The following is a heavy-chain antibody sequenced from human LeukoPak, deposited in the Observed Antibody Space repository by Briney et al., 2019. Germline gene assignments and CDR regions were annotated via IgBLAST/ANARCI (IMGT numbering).Heavy chain of an antibody. V-gene: IGHV4-34*01. CDR2: INHSGST. J-gene: IGHJ5*02. D-gene: IGHD3-10*01. CDR3: ARFGRLYYYGSGSYFDP. CDR1: GGSFSGYY. Sequence: SETLSLTCAVYGGSFSGYYWSWIRQPPGKGLEWIGEINHSGSTNHNPSLKSRVTISVDTSKNQFSLKLSSVTAADTAVYYCARFGRLYYYGSGSYFDPWGQGTLVTVSS.